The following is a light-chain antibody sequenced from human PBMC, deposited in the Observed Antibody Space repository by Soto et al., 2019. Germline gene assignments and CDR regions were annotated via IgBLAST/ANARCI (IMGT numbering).Light chain of an antibody. V-gene: IGLV2-14*01. CDR3: SSYTSSNTWV. CDR1: SSDIGAYNY. CDR2: EVS. Sequence: QSALTQPASVSGSPGQSITISCTGTSSDIGAYNYVSWYQQYPGKAPKLMIFEVSNWPSGVSNRFSGSKSGNTASLTISGLQAEDKADYSCSSYTSSNTWVFGGGTKLTVL. J-gene: IGLJ3*02.